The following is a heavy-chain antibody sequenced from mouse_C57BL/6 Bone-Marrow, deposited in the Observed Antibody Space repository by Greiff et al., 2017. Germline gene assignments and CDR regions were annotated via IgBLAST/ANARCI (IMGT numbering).Heavy chain of an antibody. Sequence: EVKVVESGGGLVQPGGSLKISCAASGFTFSDYGMAWVRQAPRKGPEWVAFISNLAYSIYYADTVTGRFTISRKNAKNTLYLEMSSLMSEDTAMYYCARRGAYYSNYDYAMDYWGQGTSVTVSA. J-gene: IGHJ4*01. V-gene: IGHV5-15*01. CDR1: GFTFSDYG. CDR2: ISNLAYSI. D-gene: IGHD2-5*01. CDR3: ARRGAYYSNYDYAMDY.